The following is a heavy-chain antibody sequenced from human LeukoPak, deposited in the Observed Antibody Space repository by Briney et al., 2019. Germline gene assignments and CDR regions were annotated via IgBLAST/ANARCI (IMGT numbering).Heavy chain of an antibody. CDR3: ARDAAYYYDSSGYPTAAYYFDY. CDR2: INWNGGST. V-gene: IGHV3-20*04. D-gene: IGHD3-22*01. CDR1: GFTFDDYG. Sequence: PGGSLRLSCAASGFTFDDYGMSWVRHAPGKGLEWVSGINWNGGSTGYADSVKGRFTISRDNAKNSLYLQMNSLRAEDTALYYCARDAAYYYDSSGYPTAAYYFDYWGQGTLVTVSS. J-gene: IGHJ4*02.